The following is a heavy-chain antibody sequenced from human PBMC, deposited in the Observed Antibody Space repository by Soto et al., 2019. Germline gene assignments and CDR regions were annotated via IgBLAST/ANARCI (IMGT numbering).Heavy chain of an antibody. Sequence: GGSLRLSCAASGFTFTSYALSWVRQAPGKGLEWVSTISGGDTYYADFVKGRFTISRDISKNTLYLQMDGLRAEDTAIYYCAKDRETAWFHEFWGKGPMVTVYS. J-gene: IGHJ4*02. CDR1: GFTFTSYA. V-gene: IGHV3-23*01. D-gene: IGHD3-10*01. CDR3: AKDRETAWFHEF. CDR2: ISGGDT.